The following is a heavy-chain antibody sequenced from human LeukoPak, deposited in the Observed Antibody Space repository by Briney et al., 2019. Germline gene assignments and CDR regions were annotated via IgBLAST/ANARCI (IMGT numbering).Heavy chain of an antibody. CDR2: IYTRGST. CDR3: ARGRYCSADLCSGGDAFDI. J-gene: IGHJ3*02. D-gene: IGHD2-15*01. V-gene: IGHV4-4*07. Sequence: SETLSLTCTVSGGSINSYDWSWIRQPAGKGLEWIGRIYTRGSTNYNPSLKKRRTMSVNTSKNQFSLKLSSVTSADTAVSYCARGRYCSADLCSGGDAFDIRGQGTMVSVSS. CDR1: GGSINSYD.